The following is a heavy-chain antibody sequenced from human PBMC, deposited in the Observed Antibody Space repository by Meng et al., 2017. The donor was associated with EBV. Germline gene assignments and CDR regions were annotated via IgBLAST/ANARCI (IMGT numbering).Heavy chain of an antibody. CDR3: AGGQQWLRSPYFDY. CDR2: ISYDGSNK. D-gene: IGHD5-12*01. J-gene: IGHJ4*02. CDR1: GFTFSCYA. Sequence: GERVGAWGGVGQPGRSLRLSCAASGFTFSCYAMHWVRQAPGKGLEWVAVISYDGSNKYYADSVKGRFTISRDNSKNTLYLQMNSLRAEDTTVYYCAGGQQWLRSPYFDYWGQGTLVTVSS. V-gene: IGHV3-30-3*01.